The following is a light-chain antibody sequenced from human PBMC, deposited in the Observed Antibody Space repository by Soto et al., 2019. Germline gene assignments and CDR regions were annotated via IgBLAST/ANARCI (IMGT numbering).Light chain of an antibody. CDR2: EAS. Sequence: DIQLTQSPSLLSASVGDRVTITCRASHDISTYLAWYQQKPGKAPKLMIYEASTLQSGVPSRFSGSGSGTDFALTISSLQPEDFASYFCQQTSTMPVTFGQGTRLEIK. V-gene: IGKV1-9*01. CDR3: QQTSTMPVT. CDR1: HDISTY. J-gene: IGKJ5*01.